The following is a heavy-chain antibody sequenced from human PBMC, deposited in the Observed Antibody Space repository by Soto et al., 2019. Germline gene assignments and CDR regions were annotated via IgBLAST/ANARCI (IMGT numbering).Heavy chain of an antibody. Sequence: GESLKISCAASGFTFSSYAMSWVRQAPGKGLEWVSAISGSGGSTYYADSVKGRFTISRDNSKNTLYLQMNSLRAEDTAVYYCAKDYGPLGYCSSTSCLFDYWGQGTLVTVSS. D-gene: IGHD2-2*01. CDR2: ISGSGGST. CDR3: AKDYGPLGYCSSTSCLFDY. J-gene: IGHJ4*02. V-gene: IGHV3-23*01. CDR1: GFTFSSYA.